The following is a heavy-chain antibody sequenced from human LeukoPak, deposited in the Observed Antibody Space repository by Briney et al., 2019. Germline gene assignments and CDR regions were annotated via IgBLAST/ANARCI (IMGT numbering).Heavy chain of an antibody. CDR3: AKDMTLAPQYYFDY. CDR2: LSWNSGTI. V-gene: IGHV3-9*01. J-gene: IGHJ4*02. CDR1: GFTFDDYA. Sequence: GGSLRLSCAASGFTFDDYAMHWVRHAPGKGLEWVSGLSWNSGTIGYADSVKGRFTISRDNAKNFLYLQMNSLRPEGTALYYCAKDMTLAPQYYFDYWGQGTLVTVSS.